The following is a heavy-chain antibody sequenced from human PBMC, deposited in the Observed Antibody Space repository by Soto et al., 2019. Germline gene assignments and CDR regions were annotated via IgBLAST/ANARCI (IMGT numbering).Heavy chain of an antibody. D-gene: IGHD4-17*01. V-gene: IGHV3-30*18. J-gene: IGHJ5*02. CDR2: ISFDGSNK. Sequence: GGSLRLSCVVSGFTFSSYGMHWVRQAPGKGLQWVALISFDGSNKYYADSVKGRFTISRDNSKNTLYLQMNSLRPEDTAVYYCAKDPFSLGIAVSIEDTNWFDPWGQGTLVTVSS. CDR3: AKDPFSLGIAVSIEDTNWFDP. CDR1: GFTFSSYG.